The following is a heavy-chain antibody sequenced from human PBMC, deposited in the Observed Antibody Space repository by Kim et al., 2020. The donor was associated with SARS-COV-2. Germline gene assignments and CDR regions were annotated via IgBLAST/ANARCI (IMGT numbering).Heavy chain of an antibody. CDR2: IYNSGST. V-gene: IGHV4-39*01. Sequence: SETLSLTCTASGGSISSSSYYWGWIRQPPGKGLEWIGSIYNSGSTYYNPSLKSRVTTSVDTSKNQFPLKLSSVTAAATSAYYCARRGTGWYFDPWGRGP. CDR1: GGSISSSSYY. CDR3: ARRGTGWYFDP. J-gene: IGHJ2*01.